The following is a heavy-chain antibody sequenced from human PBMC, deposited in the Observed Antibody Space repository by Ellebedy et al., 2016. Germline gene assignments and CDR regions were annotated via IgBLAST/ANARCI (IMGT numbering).Heavy chain of an antibody. Sequence: SETLSLTCTVSGGSISSYYWSWIRQPPGKGLEWIGYIYYSGSTNYNPSLKSRVTISVDTSKNQFSLKLSSVTAADTAVYYCAREGRNWSYVDYWGQGTLVTVSS. CDR1: GGSISSYY. V-gene: IGHV4-59*01. J-gene: IGHJ4*02. D-gene: IGHD1-20*01. CDR3: AREGRNWSYVDY. CDR2: IYYSGST.